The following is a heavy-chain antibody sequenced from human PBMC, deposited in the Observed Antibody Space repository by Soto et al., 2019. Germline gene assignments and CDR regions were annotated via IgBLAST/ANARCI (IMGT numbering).Heavy chain of an antibody. J-gene: IGHJ6*02. Sequence: SETRSLTCAVSGGSISSSNCLSWVREPPGKGVEWIGEIYHSGSTNYNPSLKSRVTISVDKSKNQFSLKLSSVTSVDTAVYYCARVVGVYYYGMDVWGQGTMVTVSS. V-gene: IGHV4-4*02. CDR2: IYHSGST. CDR3: ARVVGVYYYGMDV. D-gene: IGHD3-22*01. CDR1: GGSISSSNC.